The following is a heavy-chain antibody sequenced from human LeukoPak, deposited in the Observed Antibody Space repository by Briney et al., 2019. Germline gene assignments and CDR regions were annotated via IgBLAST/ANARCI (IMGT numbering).Heavy chain of an antibody. J-gene: IGHJ4*02. V-gene: IGHV1-18*01. Sequence: ASVNVSFKASGYTFTSYGISWVRQAPGQGLEWMGWISAYNGNTNYAQKLQGRVTMTTDTSTSTAYMELRSLRSDDTAVYYCARDRAFTMIVVVIDYWGQGTLVTVSS. CDR2: ISAYNGNT. D-gene: IGHD3-22*01. CDR1: GYTFTSYG. CDR3: ARDRAFTMIVVVIDY.